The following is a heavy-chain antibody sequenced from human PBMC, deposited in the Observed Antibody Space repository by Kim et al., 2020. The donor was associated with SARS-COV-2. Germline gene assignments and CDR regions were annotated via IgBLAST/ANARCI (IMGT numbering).Heavy chain of an antibody. V-gene: IGHV3-15*01. CDR2: IKNVAEGGSS. J-gene: IGHJ2*01. D-gene: IGHD2-21*01. CDR3: STRHHSGSGDDVFDL. CDR1: GFTFKNDR. Sequence: GGSLRLSCEASGFTFKNDRMIWVRQAPGKGLEWVARIKNVAEGGSSTYAVHVQGSFTISRDDEKINLYLKIDRLKADDTALYYCSTRHHSGSGDDVFDL.